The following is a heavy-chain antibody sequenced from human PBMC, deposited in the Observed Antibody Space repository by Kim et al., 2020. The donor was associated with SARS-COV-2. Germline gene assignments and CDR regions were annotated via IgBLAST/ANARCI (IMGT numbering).Heavy chain of an antibody. J-gene: IGHJ2*01. CDR3: ASAPLWFGIPGYFDL. V-gene: IGHV5-51*01. CDR1: GYSFTSYW. CDR2: IYPGDSDT. D-gene: IGHD3-10*01. Sequence: GESLKISCKGSGYSFTSYWIGWVRQMPGKGLEWMGIIYPGDSDTRYSPSFQGQVTISADKSISTAYLQWSSLKASDTAMYYCASAPLWFGIPGYFDLWGRGPLVTVSS.